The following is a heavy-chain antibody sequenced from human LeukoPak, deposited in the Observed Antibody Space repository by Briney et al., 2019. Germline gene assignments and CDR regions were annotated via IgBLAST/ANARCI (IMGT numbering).Heavy chain of an antibody. D-gene: IGHD1-1*01. CDR3: TRVTTNGYFEY. CDR1: GFTFTSYA. V-gene: IGHV3-7*04. CDR2: INFDASAS. Sequence: PGGSLRLSCAASGFTFTSYAMSWVRQAPGKGLEWVASINFDASASHHVDSVNGRFTISRDNAKNSLYLQMSYLRAEDTAVYFCTRVTTNGYFEYWGQGTLVTVSS. J-gene: IGHJ4*02.